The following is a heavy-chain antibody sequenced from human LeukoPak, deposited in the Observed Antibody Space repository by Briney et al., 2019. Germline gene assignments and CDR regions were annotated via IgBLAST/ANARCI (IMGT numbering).Heavy chain of an antibody. CDR2: IYTSGST. CDR3: ARDRPGGSSLDY. V-gene: IGHV4-4*07. J-gene: IGHJ4*02. CDR1: GGSISSYY. D-gene: IGHD6-13*01. Sequence: SETLSLTCTVSGGSISSYYWSWIRQPAGKGLEWIGRIYTSGSTNYNPSLKSRVTISVDTFKNQFSLKLSSVTAADTAVYYCARDRPGGSSLDYWGQGTLVTVSS.